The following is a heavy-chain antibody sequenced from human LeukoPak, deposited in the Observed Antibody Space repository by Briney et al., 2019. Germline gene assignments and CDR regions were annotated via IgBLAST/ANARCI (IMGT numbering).Heavy chain of an antibody. V-gene: IGHV3-23*01. CDR3: AKWGDYDVLTGYYVSDY. Sequence: GASLRLSCAASGFTFSNYAMSWVRQAPGKGLEWVSAITGSGSGIYYADSMRSRFTISRDNSKNTLYLQINSLRAEDTAVYYCAKWGDYDVLTGYYVSDYWGQGTLVTVSS. D-gene: IGHD3-9*01. CDR1: GFTFSNYA. J-gene: IGHJ4*02. CDR2: ITGSGSGI.